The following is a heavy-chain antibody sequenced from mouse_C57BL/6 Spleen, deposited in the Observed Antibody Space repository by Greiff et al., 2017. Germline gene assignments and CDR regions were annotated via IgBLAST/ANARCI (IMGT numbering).Heavy chain of an antibody. CDR2: INPSNGGT. J-gene: IGHJ2*01. Sequence: QVQLQQPGTELVKPGASVKLSCKASGYTFPSYWMHWVKQSPGQGLEWIGNINPSNGGTNYNEKFKSKATLTVDKSSSTAYMQHSSRTSEDSAVYYCAERMEWDYGFDDWGQGTTLTVSS. V-gene: IGHV1-53*01. CDR1: GYTFPSYW. D-gene: IGHD2-4*01. CDR3: AERMEWDYGFDD.